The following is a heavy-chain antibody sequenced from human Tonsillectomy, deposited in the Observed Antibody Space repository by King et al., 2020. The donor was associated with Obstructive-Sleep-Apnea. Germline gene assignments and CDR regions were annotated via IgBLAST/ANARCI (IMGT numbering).Heavy chain of an antibody. CDR2: IFSGGSP. CDR1: GFTVSSNY. CDR3: ARGSGNYYDSSGYYYPFDY. Sequence: VQLVESGGGLVQAGGSLRLSCTASGFTVSSNYMSLVRQAPGKGRGGGSVIFSGGSPYYADSVKGRFTISRHNSKKTVFFQMNSLRTEDTAVYFCARGSGNYYDSSGYYYPFDYWGQGTLVTVSS. V-gene: IGHV3-53*04. J-gene: IGHJ4*02. D-gene: IGHD3-22*01.